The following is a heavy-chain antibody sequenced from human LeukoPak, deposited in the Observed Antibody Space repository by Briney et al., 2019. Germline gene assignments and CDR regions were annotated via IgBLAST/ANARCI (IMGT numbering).Heavy chain of an antibody. CDR3: AKGHIGSGSYYYFDY. D-gene: IGHD3-10*01. CDR2: INWNRGFI. V-gene: IGHV3-9*01. CDR1: GFIFDDYA. J-gene: IGHJ4*02. Sequence: PGRSLRLSCAASGFIFDDYAMHWVRQVPGRGLEWVSGINWNRGFIGYADSVKGRFTVSRDNAKSSLYLQMNSLRAEDTAFYYCAKGHIGSGSYYYFDYWGQGTLVTVSS.